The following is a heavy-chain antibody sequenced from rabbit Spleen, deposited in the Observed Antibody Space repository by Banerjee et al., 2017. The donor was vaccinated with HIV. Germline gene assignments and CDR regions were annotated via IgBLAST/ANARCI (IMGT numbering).Heavy chain of an antibody. V-gene: IGHV1S40*01. CDR1: GFSFSSSDY. J-gene: IGHJ4*01. CDR2: VDVGSSGFT. Sequence: QSLEESGGDLVKPGASLTLTCTASGFSFSSSDYMCWVRQAPGKGLEWIGCVDVGSSGFTYFASWAKGRFTISKTSSTTVTLQMTSLTAADTATYFCARDGAGGSYFALWGPGTLVTVS. D-gene: IGHD8-1*01. CDR3: ARDGAGGSYFAL.